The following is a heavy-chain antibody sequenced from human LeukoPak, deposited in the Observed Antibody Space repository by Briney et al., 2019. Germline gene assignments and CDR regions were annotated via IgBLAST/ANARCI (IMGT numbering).Heavy chain of an antibody. CDR1: GFTFSSYD. J-gene: IGHJ3*02. D-gene: IGHD6-13*01. Sequence: GGSLRLSCAASGFTFSSYDMHWVRQATGKGLEWVSGIGTAGDTYFPGSVKGRFTISRENAKNSLYLQMNSLRAEDTAVYYCARDTGSSSWYVSAFDIWGQGTMVTVSS. V-gene: IGHV3-13*01. CDR2: IGTAGDT. CDR3: ARDTGSSSWYVSAFDI.